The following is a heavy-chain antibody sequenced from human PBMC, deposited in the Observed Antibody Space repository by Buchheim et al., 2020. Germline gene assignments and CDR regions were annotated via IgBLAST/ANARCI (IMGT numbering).Heavy chain of an antibody. CDR1: GFTFSTYG. CDR2: ITVSGSST. CDR3: AAFSSSGL. J-gene: IGHJ4*02. Sequence: EVLLLESGGDLVQPGGSLRLSCAVSGFTFSTYGMSWVRQAPGKGLEWLSGITVSGSSTYYADSVKGRFTISSDNSMNTLYLQMRSLRVEDTAVYYCAAFSSSGLWGQGTL. D-gene: IGHD3-10*01. V-gene: IGHV3-23*01.